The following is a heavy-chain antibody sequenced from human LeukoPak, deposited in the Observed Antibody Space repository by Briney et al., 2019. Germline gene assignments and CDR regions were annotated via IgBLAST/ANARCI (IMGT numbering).Heavy chain of an antibody. J-gene: IGHJ4*02. CDR2: IYYSGST. V-gene: IGHV4-59*08. Sequence: KSSETLSLTCTVSGGSISSYYWSWIRQPPGKGLEWIGYIYYSGSTNYNPSLKSRVTISVDTPKNQFSLRLSSVTAADTAVYYCARLWFGEKDYWGQGTLVTVSS. CDR1: GGSISSYY. CDR3: ARLWFGEKDY. D-gene: IGHD3-10*01.